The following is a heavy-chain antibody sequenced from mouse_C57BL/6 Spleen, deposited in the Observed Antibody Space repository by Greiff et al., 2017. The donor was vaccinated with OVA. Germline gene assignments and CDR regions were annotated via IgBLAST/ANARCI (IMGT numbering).Heavy chain of an antibody. CDR2: ISSGSSTI. Sequence: VQRVESGGGLVKPGGSLKLSCAASGFTFSDYGMHWVRQAPEKGLEWVAYISSGSSTIYYADTVKGRFTISRDNAKNTLFLQMTSLRSEDTAMYYCARGGIYYYGSSYDYAMDYWGQGSSVTVSS. CDR1: GFTFSDYG. V-gene: IGHV5-17*01. D-gene: IGHD1-1*01. J-gene: IGHJ4*01. CDR3: ARGGIYYYGSSYDYAMDY.